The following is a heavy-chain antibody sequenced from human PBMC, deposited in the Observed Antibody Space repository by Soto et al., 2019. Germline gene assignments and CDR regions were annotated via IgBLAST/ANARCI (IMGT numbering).Heavy chain of an antibody. D-gene: IGHD6-13*01. CDR1: GCNCGGYV. J-gene: IGHJ1*01. Sequence: CVSMRLCCAASGCNCGGYVRLWVRQHPGKGLEWVSAISGSGGSTYYADSVKGRFTISRDNSKNTLYLQMNSLRAEDTAVYHRTKALAGENRGQRNRVTISS. CDR2: ISGSGGST. CDR3: TKALAGEN. V-gene: IGHV3-23*01.